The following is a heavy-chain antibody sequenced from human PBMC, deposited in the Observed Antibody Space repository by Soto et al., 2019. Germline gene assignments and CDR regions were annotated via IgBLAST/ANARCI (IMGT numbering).Heavy chain of an antibody. CDR3: ARVPVLAFVAAYYFDY. CDR1: GFTFSSYA. CDR2: ISYDGSNK. D-gene: IGHD6-19*01. J-gene: IGHJ4*02. V-gene: IGHV3-30-3*01. Sequence: QVQLVESGGGVVQPGRSLRLSCAASGFTFSSYAMHWVRQAPGKGLEWVAVISYDGSNKYYADSVKGRFTISRDNSKNTLYLQMNSLRAEDTAVYYCARVPVLAFVAAYYFDYWGQGTLVTVSS.